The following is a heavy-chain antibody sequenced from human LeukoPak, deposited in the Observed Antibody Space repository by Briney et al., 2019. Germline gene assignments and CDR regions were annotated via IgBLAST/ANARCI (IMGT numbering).Heavy chain of an antibody. D-gene: IGHD6-19*01. CDR1: GGSISSYY. CDR3: ARESGAVAGDY. V-gene: IGHV4-4*07. Sequence: SETLSLTCTVSGGSISSYYWSWFRQPAGKGLEWIGRIYSSGSTNYNPSLKSRVTMPVATSKNQFSLKLTSVTAADTAVYYCARESGAVAGDYWGQGTLVTVSS. CDR2: IYSSGST. J-gene: IGHJ4*02.